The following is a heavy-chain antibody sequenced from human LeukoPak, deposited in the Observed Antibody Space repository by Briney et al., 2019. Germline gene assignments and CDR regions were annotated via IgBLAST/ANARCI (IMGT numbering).Heavy chain of an antibody. CDR2: IYYSGST. V-gene: IGHV4-59*08. CDR1: GGSISSYY. CDR3: ARLRDYASGYFDY. J-gene: IGHJ4*02. Sequence: QTSETLSLTCTVSGGSISSYYWSWIRQPPGKGLEWIGYIYYSGSTNYNPSLKSRVTISVDTSKNQFSLKLSSVTAADTAVYYCARLRDYASGYFDYWGQGTLVTVSS. D-gene: IGHD4-17*01.